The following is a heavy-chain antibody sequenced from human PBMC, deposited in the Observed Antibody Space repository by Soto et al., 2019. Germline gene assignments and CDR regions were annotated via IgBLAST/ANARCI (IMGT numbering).Heavy chain of an antibody. CDR2: IYYSGST. V-gene: IGHV4-59*01. CDR1: GGTISGYY. CDR3: ARAGGQGPYFDY. Sequence: SETLSLTCTVSGGTISGYYWSWIRQPPGKGLEWIAYIYYSGSTSYNPSVKSRVTTSLDTSKNQFSLKLSSVTAADTAVYYCARAGGQGPYFDYWGQGNLVTVSS. D-gene: IGHD3-10*01. J-gene: IGHJ4*02.